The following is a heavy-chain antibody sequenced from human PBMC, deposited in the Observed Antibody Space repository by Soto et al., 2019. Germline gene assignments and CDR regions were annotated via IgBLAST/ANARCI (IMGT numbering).Heavy chain of an antibody. CDR2: IIPILGIA. CDR3: ARGEGYSNYDILTGYRYWFDP. J-gene: IGHJ5*02. Sequence: SVKVSCKASGGTFSSYTISWVRQAPGQGLEWMGRIIPILGIANYAQKFQGRVTITADKSTSTAYMELSSLRSEDTAVYYCARGEGYSNYDILTGYRYWFDPWGQGTLVTVSS. V-gene: IGHV1-69*02. D-gene: IGHD3-9*01. CDR1: GGTFSSYT.